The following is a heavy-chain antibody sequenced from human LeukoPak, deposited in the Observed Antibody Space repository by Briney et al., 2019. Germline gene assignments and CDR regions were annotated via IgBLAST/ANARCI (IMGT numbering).Heavy chain of an antibody. CDR1: GGSLSSSNW. CDR3: ARVSADKYYFDY. CDR2: IYHSGST. D-gene: IGHD2/OR15-2a*01. V-gene: IGHV4-4*02. J-gene: IGHJ4*02. Sequence: SGTLSLTCAVSGGSLSSSNWWSWVRQPPGKGLEWIGEIYHSGSTNYNPSPKSRVTISVDKSKNQFSLKLSSVTAADTAVYYCARVSADKYYFDYWGQGTLVTVSS.